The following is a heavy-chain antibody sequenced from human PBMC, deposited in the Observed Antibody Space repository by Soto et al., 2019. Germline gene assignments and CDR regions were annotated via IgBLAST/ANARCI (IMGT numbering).Heavy chain of an antibody. CDR3: ARDIVVVAATRWFDP. Sequence: PGGSLRLSCAASRFTFSSYEMNWFRQAPGKGLEWVSYISSSGSTIYYADSVKGRFTISRDNAKNSLYLQMNSLRAEDTAVYYCARDIVVVAATRWFDPWGQGTLVTVSS. D-gene: IGHD2-15*01. CDR2: ISSSGSTI. CDR1: RFTFSSYE. J-gene: IGHJ5*02. V-gene: IGHV3-48*03.